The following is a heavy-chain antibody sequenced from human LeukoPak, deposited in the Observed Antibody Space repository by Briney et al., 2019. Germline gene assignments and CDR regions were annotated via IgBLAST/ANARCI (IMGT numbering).Heavy chain of an antibody. CDR1: GYTFTSYY. J-gene: IGHJ4*02. D-gene: IGHD3-22*01. CDR3: ARSSTYYYDSSGYYGDLFDY. V-gene: IGHV1-69*05. CDR2: IIPIFGTA. Sequence: ASVKVSCKASGYTFTSYYMHWVRQAPGQGLEWMGRIIPIFGTANYAQKFQGRVTITTDESTSTAYMELSSLRSEDTAVYYCARSSTYYYDSSGYYGDLFDYWGQGTLVTVSS.